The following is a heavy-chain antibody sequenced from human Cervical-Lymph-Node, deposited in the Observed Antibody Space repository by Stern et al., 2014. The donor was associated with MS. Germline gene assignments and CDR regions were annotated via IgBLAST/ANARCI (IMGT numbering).Heavy chain of an antibody. V-gene: IGHV3-30*04. CDR3: AREKDPGGAFDY. J-gene: IGHJ4*02. Sequence: QVQLVESGGGVVQPGRSLRLSCAASGFTFSNYAMHWVRQAPGKGLGWVAVISDDGSIKLYADSVEGRFTISRDNSKNTLYLQMNSLRPEDTAVYYCAREKDPGGAFDYWGQGTLVTVSS. D-gene: IGHD2-15*01. CDR1: GFTFSNYA. CDR2: ISDDGSIK.